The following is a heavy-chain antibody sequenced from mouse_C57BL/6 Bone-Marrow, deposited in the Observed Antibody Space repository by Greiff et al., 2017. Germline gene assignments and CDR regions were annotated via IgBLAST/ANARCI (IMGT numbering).Heavy chain of an antibody. J-gene: IGHJ2*01. CDR2: IDPEDGDT. CDR1: GFNIKDYY. Sequence: VQLQQSGAELVRPGASVKLSCTASGFNIKDYYMYWVQQRPEQGLEWIGRIDPEDGDTEYAPKFQGKATMTADTSSNAAYLQLSCLTSEDTAVYYCTHPQFITRAYWGRGTTLSVSA. D-gene: IGHD1-1*01. V-gene: IGHV14-1*01. CDR3: THPQFITRAY.